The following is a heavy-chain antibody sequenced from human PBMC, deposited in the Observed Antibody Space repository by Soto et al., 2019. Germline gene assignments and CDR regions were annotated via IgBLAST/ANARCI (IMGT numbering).Heavy chain of an antibody. CDR3: ETEPWGYCSGGSCSPGEVGGRDV. CDR2: FDPADGET. CDR1: GYGLTKVS. J-gene: IGHJ6*02. Sequence: ASVKVACKGSGYGLTKVSMRWVRQAPGNGLEWMGGFDPADGETIYAQKFQGRVTMTEDTSTDTAYMELSSLKSEDTAMYYCETEPWGYCSGGSCSPGEVGGRDVWGQGPTVTAP. V-gene: IGHV1-24*01. D-gene: IGHD2-15*01.